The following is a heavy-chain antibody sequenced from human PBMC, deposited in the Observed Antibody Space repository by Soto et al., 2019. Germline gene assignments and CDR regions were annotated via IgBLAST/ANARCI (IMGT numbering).Heavy chain of an antibody. CDR2: INWNGGST. CDR1: GFTFDDYG. J-gene: IGHJ6*03. D-gene: IGHD2-21*02. Sequence: EVQLVESGGGVVRPGGSLRLSCAASGFTFDDYGMSWVRQAPGKGLEWVSGINWNGGSTGYADSVKGRFTISRDNAKNALYLQMTGLRAEDSALYHCARDPVTAVDYYYYMDVWGKGTTVAVAS. CDR3: ARDPVTAVDYYYYMDV. V-gene: IGHV3-20*01.